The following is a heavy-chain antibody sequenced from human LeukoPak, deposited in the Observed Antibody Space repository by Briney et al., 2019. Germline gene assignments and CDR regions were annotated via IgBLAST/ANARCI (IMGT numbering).Heavy chain of an antibody. J-gene: IGHJ4*02. CDR2: ITSSGSTI. CDR3: ATDPRPDSGNFLGFDY. Sequence: GGSLRLSCAASGFTFSIYEMNWVRQAPGKGLEWVSYITSSGSTIYCADSVKGRFTISRDNSKKSVYLQMSSLRAEDTAVYYCATDPRPDSGNFLGFDYWGQGTLVTVSS. D-gene: IGHD3-3*01. CDR1: GFTFSIYE. V-gene: IGHV3-48*03.